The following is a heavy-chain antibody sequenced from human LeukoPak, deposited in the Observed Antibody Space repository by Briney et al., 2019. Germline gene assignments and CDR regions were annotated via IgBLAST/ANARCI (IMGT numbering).Heavy chain of an antibody. Sequence: GGSLSLSCAASGFTFSNYWMSWVRQAPGKGLGWVASMKEDGSEEYYVASVKGRITISRDNARKSLYLQMNSLRVEDTALYYCARRGYSFGFDIWGQGTMVTVSS. CDR3: ARRGYSFGFDI. CDR2: MKEDGSEE. D-gene: IGHD5-18*01. J-gene: IGHJ3*02. CDR1: GFTFSNYW. V-gene: IGHV3-7*01.